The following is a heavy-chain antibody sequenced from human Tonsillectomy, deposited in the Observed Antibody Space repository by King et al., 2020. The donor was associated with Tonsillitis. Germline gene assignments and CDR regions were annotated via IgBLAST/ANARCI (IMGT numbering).Heavy chain of an antibody. CDR1: GFTFSGYA. J-gene: IGHJ4*02. D-gene: IGHD1-1*01. V-gene: IGHV3-48*02. CDR3: SRDAGTNCDLDY. CDR2: LSSSSSII. Sequence: VQLVESGGGLVQPGGSLRLSCAASGFTFSGYAMNWVRQAPGKGLEWVSYLSSSSSIIYYADSVKGRFTISKDNAKNSLYLQMNSLSDEDTAFYYCSRDAGTNCDLDYWGQGTLVTVSS.